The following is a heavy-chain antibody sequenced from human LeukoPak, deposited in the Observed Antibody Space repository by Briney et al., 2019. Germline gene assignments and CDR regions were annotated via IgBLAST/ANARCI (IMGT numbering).Heavy chain of an antibody. CDR1: GFSFSSYA. CDR2: ISYDGRNE. CDR3: ARGGDSWSGYSYGMDV. J-gene: IGHJ6*02. V-gene: IGHV3-30-3*01. D-gene: IGHD3-3*01. Sequence: GGSLRLSCAASGFSFSSYAMHWVRQAPGKGLEWVAVISYDGRNEYYADSVKGRFTISRDISKNMLYLQMNSLRPEDTAVYYCARGGDSWSGYSYGMDVWGQGTTVTVSS.